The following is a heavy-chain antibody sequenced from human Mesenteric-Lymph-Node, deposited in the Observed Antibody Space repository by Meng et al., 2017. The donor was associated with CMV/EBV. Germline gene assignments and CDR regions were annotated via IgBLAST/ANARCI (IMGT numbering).Heavy chain of an antibody. Sequence: SGFTFSHYGLHWVRQAPGKGLEWVAVISYDGSNKYYADSVKGRFTISRDNSKNTLYLQMNSLRAEDTAVYYCAREPDYGGDSVYFDYWGQGTLVTVSS. J-gene: IGHJ4*02. CDR3: AREPDYGGDSVYFDY. D-gene: IGHD4-23*01. CDR2: ISYDGSNK. CDR1: GFTFSHYG. V-gene: IGHV3-30*19.